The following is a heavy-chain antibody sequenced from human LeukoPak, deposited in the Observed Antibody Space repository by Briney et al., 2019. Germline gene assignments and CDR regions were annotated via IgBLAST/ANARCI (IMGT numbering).Heavy chain of an antibody. D-gene: IGHD5-12*01. CDR3: AKVRWLRFFDY. V-gene: IGHV3-30*18. Sequence: GGSLRLSCAASGFTYISYGMHWVRQAPGKGLEWVAVISYDGSNKYYADSVKDRFTISRDNSKNTLYLEMNSLRAEDTAVYYCAKVRWLRFFDYWGQGTLVTVSS. CDR2: ISYDGSNK. CDR1: GFTYISYG. J-gene: IGHJ4*02.